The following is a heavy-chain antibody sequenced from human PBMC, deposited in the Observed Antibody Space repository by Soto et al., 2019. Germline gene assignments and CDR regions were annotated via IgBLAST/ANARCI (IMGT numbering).Heavy chain of an antibody. J-gene: IGHJ4*02. D-gene: IGHD6-6*01. CDR2: IWYDGTSK. Sequence: QVQLVESGGGVVQPGRSLRLSCAASGFTFRNHAMHWVRQAPGKGLEWVGLIWYDGTSKYYADSVKGRFTISRDNSKNTLSLEMNRLRVEDTAIYYCARDQGVVIIKDHWGQGTLVTVSS. V-gene: IGHV3-33*08. CDR3: ARDQGVVIIKDH. CDR1: GFTFRNHA.